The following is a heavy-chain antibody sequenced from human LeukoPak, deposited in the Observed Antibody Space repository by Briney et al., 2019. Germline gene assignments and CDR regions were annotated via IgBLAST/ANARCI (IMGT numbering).Heavy chain of an antibody. CDR1: GGSISSHY. CDR2: IYYSGST. CDR3: ARDLSVGAGLDAFDI. J-gene: IGHJ3*02. D-gene: IGHD1-26*01. Sequence: SETLSLTCTISGGSISSHYWSWIRQPPGKGLEWIGYIYYSGSTNYNPSLKSRVTISVDTSKNQFSLKLSSVTAADTAVYYCARDLSVGAGLDAFDIWGQGTMVTVSS. V-gene: IGHV4-59*11.